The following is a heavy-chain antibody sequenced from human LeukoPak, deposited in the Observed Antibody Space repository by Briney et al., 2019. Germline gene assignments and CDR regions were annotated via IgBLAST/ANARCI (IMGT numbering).Heavy chain of an antibody. CDR3: AKAHSSSWYWFDP. CDR1: KFTFSSYA. CDR2: ISSSGGSP. D-gene: IGHD6-13*01. Sequence: PGGSLRLSCAASKFTFSSYAMSWVRQAPGKGLEWVSVISSSGGSPHYADSVKGRFTISRDNSKNTLYLQMNSLRAEDTDVYYCAKAHSSSWYWFDPWGQGTLVTVSS. V-gene: IGHV3-23*01. J-gene: IGHJ5*02.